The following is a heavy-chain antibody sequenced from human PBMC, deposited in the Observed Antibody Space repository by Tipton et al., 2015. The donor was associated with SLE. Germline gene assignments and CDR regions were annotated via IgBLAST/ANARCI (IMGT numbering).Heavy chain of an antibody. V-gene: IGHV4-39*07. D-gene: IGHD6-19*01. CDR2: IYYSGST. CDR3: ARDGAYSSGAGDY. Sequence: LRLSCTVSGGPISSSSYYWGWIRQPPGKGLEWIGSIYYSGSTYYNPSLKSRVTISVDTSKNQFSLKLSSVTAADTAVYYCARDGAYSSGAGDYWGQGTLVTVSS. J-gene: IGHJ4*02. CDR1: GGPISSSSYY.